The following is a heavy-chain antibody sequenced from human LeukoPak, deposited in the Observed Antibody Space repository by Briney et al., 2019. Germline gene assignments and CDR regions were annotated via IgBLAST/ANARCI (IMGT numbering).Heavy chain of an antibody. V-gene: IGHV1-18*01. D-gene: IGHD3/OR15-3a*01. Sequence: ASVTVSCKASGGTFSSYAISWVRQAPGQGLEWMGWISAYSGNTHYAQNLQGRVTVTTDTSTSTAYMELRSLRSDDTAVYYCARDGHAFDIWGQGTMVTVSS. CDR1: GGTFSSYA. CDR3: ARDGHAFDI. CDR2: ISAYSGNT. J-gene: IGHJ3*02.